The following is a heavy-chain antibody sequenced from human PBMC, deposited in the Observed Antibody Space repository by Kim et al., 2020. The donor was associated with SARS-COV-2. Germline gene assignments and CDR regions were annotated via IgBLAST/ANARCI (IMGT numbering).Heavy chain of an antibody. Sequence: FQERVTITRDMSTSTAYMELSSLRSEDTAVYYCAADRHSGYDFADWYFDLWGRGTLVTVSS. V-gene: IGHV1-58*01. D-gene: IGHD5-12*01. J-gene: IGHJ2*01. CDR3: AADRHSGYDFADWYFDL.